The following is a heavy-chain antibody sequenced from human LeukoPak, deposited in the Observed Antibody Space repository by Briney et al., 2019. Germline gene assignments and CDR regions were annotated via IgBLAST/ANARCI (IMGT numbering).Heavy chain of an antibody. CDR1: GFTFSNYW. Sequence: GGSLRLSCVGPGFTFSNYWMTWVRQAPGKGLEWVANIKQDGSEKYYGDSVKGRFTISRDNAKNSLYLQMNSLRVEDTAVYYCPRSPLYGMDVWGQGTTVTVAS. J-gene: IGHJ6*02. CDR3: PRSPLYGMDV. V-gene: IGHV3-7*01. CDR2: IKQDGSEK.